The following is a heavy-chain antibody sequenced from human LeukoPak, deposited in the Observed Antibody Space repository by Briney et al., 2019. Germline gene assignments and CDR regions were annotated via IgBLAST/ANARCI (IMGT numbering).Heavy chain of an antibody. J-gene: IGHJ4*02. Sequence: GRSLRLSCAASGFTLSSYGIHWVRQTPGKGPEWVANIWYAESYKYYGDNNKHYADSVKGRFTISRDDSKNTLYLQMNGLRAEDTAIYYCARSRDGYIHGLEYWGRGTLVIVS. V-gene: IGHV3-33*01. CDR3: ARSRDGYIHGLEY. CDR2: IWYAESYK. D-gene: IGHD5-24*01. CDR1: GFTLSSYG.